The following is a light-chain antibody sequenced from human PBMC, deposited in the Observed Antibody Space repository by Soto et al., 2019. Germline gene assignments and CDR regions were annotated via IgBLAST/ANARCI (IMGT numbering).Light chain of an antibody. CDR3: QQYNSYPWT. CDR1: QSISGW. J-gene: IGKJ1*01. Sequence: DIQMTQSPSTLSASVGDRVTLTCRAGQSISGWLAWYQQKPGKAPKLLIYDVSSLESGVPSRFSGSGSGTEFTLAISSLQPDDFAAYYCQQYNSYPWTFGQGTKVDIK. V-gene: IGKV1-5*01. CDR2: DVS.